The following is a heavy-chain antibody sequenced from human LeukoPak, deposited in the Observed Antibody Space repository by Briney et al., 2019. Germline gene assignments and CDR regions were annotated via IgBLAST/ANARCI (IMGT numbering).Heavy chain of an antibody. CDR2: ISSSSSTI. J-gene: IGHJ3*02. Sequence: GGSLRLSCAASGFTFSSYSMNWVRQAPGKGLEWVSYISSSSSTIYYADSVKGRFTISRDNAKNSLYLQMNSLRAEDTAVYYCAREREGSITMVRGPSGAFDIWGQGTMVTVSS. CDR3: AREREGSITMVRGPSGAFDI. V-gene: IGHV3-48*01. D-gene: IGHD3-10*01. CDR1: GFTFSSYS.